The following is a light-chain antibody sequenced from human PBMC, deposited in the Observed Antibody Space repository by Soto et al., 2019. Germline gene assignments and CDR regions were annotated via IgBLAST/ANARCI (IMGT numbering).Light chain of an antibody. Sequence: QSVLTQPPSVSGAPGQRVTISCTGSSSNIGAGYDVHWYLQLPGTAPKLLIHGNSNRPSGVPDRFSGSKSGTSASLAITGLQAEDEADYYCQSYDTSLSTYVFGTGTKLTVL. J-gene: IGLJ1*01. V-gene: IGLV1-40*01. CDR1: SSNIGAGYD. CDR3: QSYDTSLSTYV. CDR2: GNS.